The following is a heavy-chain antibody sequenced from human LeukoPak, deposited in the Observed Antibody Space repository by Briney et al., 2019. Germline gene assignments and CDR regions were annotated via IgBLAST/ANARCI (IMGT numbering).Heavy chain of an antibody. D-gene: IGHD6-19*01. CDR2: INPSGGST. CDR1: GYTFTSYY. CDR3: ARVIGVAGNWFDP. V-gene: IGHV1-46*01. Sequence: ASVKVSCKASGYTFTSYYMHWVRQAPGQGLEWMGIINPSGGSTSYAQKFQGRVTMTRDTSTSTAHMELSSLRSEDTAVYYCARVIGVAGNWFDPWGQGTLVTVSS. J-gene: IGHJ5*02.